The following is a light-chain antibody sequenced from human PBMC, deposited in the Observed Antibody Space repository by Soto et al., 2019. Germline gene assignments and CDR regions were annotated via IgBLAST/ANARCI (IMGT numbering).Light chain of an antibody. CDR1: SSDVGGYNY. Sequence: QSALTQPASVSGSPGQSITISCTGTSSDVGGYNYVSWYQQHPGKDPKLMIYDVSNRPPGVSNRFSGSKSGNTASLTISGLQAEDEADYYCSSYTSSSTLYVFGTGTKLTVL. CDR2: DVS. J-gene: IGLJ1*01. CDR3: SSYTSSSTLYV. V-gene: IGLV2-14*01.